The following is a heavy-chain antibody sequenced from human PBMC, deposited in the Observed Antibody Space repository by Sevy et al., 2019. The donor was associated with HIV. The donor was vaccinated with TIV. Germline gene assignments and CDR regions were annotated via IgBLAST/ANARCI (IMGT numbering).Heavy chain of an antibody. D-gene: IGHD4-17*01. J-gene: IGHJ4*02. CDR3: ARGYDYGGNSDAEYYLDY. Sequence: SETLSLTCAVYGGSFSGYYWSWIRQPPGKGLEWIGEINHSGSTNYNPSLKSRVTISVDTSKNQFSLKLSSVTAADTAVYYCARGYDYGGNSDAEYYLDYWGQGTLVTVSS. CDR2: INHSGST. CDR1: GGSFSGYY. V-gene: IGHV4-34*01.